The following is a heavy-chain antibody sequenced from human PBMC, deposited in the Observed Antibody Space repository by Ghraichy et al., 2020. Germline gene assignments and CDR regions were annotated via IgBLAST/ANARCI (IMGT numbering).Heavy chain of an antibody. CDR3: ARDRDQLLFDY. V-gene: IGHV3-30*04. Sequence: GESLNISCAASGFTFSSYAMHWVRQAPGKGLEWVAVISYDGSNKYYADSVKGRFTISRDNSKNTLYLQMNSLRAEDTAVYYCARDRDQLLFDYWGQGTLVTVYS. CDR1: GFTFSSYA. J-gene: IGHJ4*02. D-gene: IGHD2-2*01. CDR2: ISYDGSNK.